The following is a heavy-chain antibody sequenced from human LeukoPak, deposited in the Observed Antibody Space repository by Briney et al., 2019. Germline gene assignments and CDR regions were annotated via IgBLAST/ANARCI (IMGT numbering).Heavy chain of an antibody. D-gene: IGHD2-2*02. CDR1: GFTFSSYS. V-gene: IGHV3-21*01. Sequence: GGSLRLSCAASGFTFSSYSMNWVRQAPGKGLEWVSSISSSSSYIYYADSVKGRFTISRDNAMNSLYLQMNSLRAEDTAVYYCARDSQRDIVVVPAAIYNYWGQGTLVTVSS. CDR2: ISSSSSYI. J-gene: IGHJ4*02. CDR3: ARDSQRDIVVVPAAIYNY.